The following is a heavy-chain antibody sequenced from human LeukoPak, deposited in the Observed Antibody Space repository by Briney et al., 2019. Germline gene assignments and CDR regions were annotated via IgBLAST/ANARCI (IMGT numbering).Heavy chain of an antibody. J-gene: IGHJ4*02. CDR3: SRARGSFY. V-gene: IGHV3-23*01. CDR2: ISGSGSST. Sequence: PGGSLRLPCAASGFTFSNYAMTWVRQAPGRGLEWVSGISGSGSSTYYADSVKGRFTISRDNSKNTLYLQMNSLRAEDTAVYYCSRARGSFYWGQGTLVTVSS. CDR1: GFTFSNYA. D-gene: IGHD1-26*01.